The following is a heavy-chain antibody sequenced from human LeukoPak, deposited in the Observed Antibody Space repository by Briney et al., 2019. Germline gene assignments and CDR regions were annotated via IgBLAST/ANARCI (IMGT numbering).Heavy chain of an antibody. CDR2: ISGSGLST. J-gene: IGHJ4*02. CDR1: GFTFSSYA. Sequence: GGSLRLSCAASGFTFSSYAMSWVRQAPGKGLEWVSGISGSGLSTYYADSVKGWFTISRDNSKNTLYVQMNSLRAEDTAVYYCAKVRNCGGDCYDNWGQGTLVTVSS. CDR3: AKVRNCGGDCYDN. V-gene: IGHV3-23*01. D-gene: IGHD2-21*01.